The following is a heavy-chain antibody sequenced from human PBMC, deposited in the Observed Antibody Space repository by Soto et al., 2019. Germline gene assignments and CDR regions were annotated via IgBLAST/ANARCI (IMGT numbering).Heavy chain of an antibody. J-gene: IGHJ4*02. CDR3: AKDRPWRGSSGWRGGLYY. CDR2: ISYDGSNK. CDR1: GFTFSSYG. Sequence: QVQLVESGGGVVQPGRSLRLSCAASGFTFSSYGMHWVRQAPGKGLEWVAVISYDGSNKYYADSVKGLFTISRDNSKHTLFQQINSLEAEDTAVYYCAKDRPWRGSSGWRGGLYYWGQGTLVTVSS. D-gene: IGHD6-19*01. V-gene: IGHV3-30*18.